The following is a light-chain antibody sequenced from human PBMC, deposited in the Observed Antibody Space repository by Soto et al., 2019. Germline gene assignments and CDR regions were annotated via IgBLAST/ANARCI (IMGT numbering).Light chain of an antibody. CDR1: SSDVGNYNY. CDR3: CSFAGSSTFYV. J-gene: IGLJ1*01. Sequence: QSALTQPASVSGSPGQSITISCTGTSSDVGNYNYVSWYQHHPGKAPKLIIYEGSRRPSGVSGRFSGSKSGNTASLTISGLQAEDEADYYCCSFAGSSTFYVFGTGTKVTVL. CDR2: EGS. V-gene: IGLV2-23*01.